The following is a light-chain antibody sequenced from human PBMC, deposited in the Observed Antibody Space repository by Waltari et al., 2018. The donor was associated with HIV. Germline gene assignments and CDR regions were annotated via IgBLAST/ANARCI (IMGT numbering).Light chain of an antibody. CDR2: EVS. CDR1: SSDVGGSPY. Sequence: QSALAQPASVSGSPGQSITISCTGTSSDVGGSPYVSWYQQHPGKAPKLMIYEVSYRPSGVSHRFSGSRSGNTASLTISGLQADDEADYYCSSYTISSNLVFDGGTKLTVL. J-gene: IGLJ3*02. V-gene: IGLV2-14*01. CDR3: SSYTISSNLV.